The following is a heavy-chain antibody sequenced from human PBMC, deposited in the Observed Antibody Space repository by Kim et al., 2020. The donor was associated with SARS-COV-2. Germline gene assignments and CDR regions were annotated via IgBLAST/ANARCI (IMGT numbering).Heavy chain of an antibody. CDR2: T. V-gene: IGHV1-8*01. Sequence: TGYAQKFQGRGTMTRNTSISTAYMELSSLRSEDTAVYYCARDLDYYGMDVWGQGTTVTVSS. J-gene: IGHJ6*02. CDR3: ARDLDYYGMDV.